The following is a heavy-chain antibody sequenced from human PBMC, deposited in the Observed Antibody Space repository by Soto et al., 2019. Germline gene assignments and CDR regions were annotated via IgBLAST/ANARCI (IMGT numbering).Heavy chain of an antibody. CDR2: MSPNSGHT. J-gene: IGHJ4*02. CDR3: ARSQRARSADY. Sequence: ASVKVACKASGYTFTNSHISWVRQATGPGLEWMGWMSPNSGHTGYAQKFQGRVTMIRDTSINTAYLELSSLRSDDTAVYYCARSQRARSADYWGQGTLVTVSS. V-gene: IGHV1-8*01. CDR1: GYTFTNSH.